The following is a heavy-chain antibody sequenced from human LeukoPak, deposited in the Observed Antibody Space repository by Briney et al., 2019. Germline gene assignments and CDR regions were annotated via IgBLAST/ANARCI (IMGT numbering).Heavy chain of an antibody. CDR2: IIPIFGTA. CDR3: ARDRDYGGNLYYYYYMDV. D-gene: IGHD4-23*01. CDR1: GGTFSSYA. J-gene: IGHJ6*03. Sequence: ASVKVSCKASGGTFSSYAISWVRQAPGQGLEWMGGIIPIFGTANYAQKFQGRVTITADKSTSTAYMELSSLRSEDTAVYYCARDRDYGGNLYYYYYMDVWGKGTTVTVSS. V-gene: IGHV1-69*06.